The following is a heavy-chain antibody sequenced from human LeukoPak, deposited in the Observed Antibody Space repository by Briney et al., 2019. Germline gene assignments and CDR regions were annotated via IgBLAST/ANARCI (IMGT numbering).Heavy chain of an antibody. CDR3: AKNRWGSVATPDS. D-gene: IGHD5-12*01. CDR2: IRYDGSNT. V-gene: IGHV3-30*02. J-gene: IGHJ4*02. Sequence: GGSVRLSCAASGFSFSDYDIRWVRLAPGKGLEWVAFIRYDGSNTYAESVKGRFTISRDNSKNTVYLQMNSLAIEDTAIYYCAKNRWGSVATPDSWGQGTVVTVSS. CDR1: GFSFSDYD.